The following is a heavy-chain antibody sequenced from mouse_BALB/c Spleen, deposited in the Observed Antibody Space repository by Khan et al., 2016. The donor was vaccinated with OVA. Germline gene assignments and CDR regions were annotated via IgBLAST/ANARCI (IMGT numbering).Heavy chain of an antibody. D-gene: IGHD2-13*01. CDR2: KWGDGST. J-gene: IGHJ4*01. CDR1: GFSLTSYG. V-gene: IGHV2-3*01. CDR3: ANWGDVYAVDN. Sequence: QVQLKQSGPGLVAPSQSLSITCTVSGFSLTSYGVNWVRQPPGKGLVWLGVKWGDGSTNYHSALISRLSFSKDNSKSQLFLQLNSLQTADTATSYWANWGDVYAVDNWGQRPSVTVSS.